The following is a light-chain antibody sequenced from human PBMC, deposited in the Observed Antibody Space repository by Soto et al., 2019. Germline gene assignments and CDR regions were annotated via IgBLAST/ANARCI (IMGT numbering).Light chain of an antibody. J-gene: IGLJ1*01. CDR3: CSYAGSYV. CDR2: DVS. V-gene: IGLV2-11*01. Sequence: QSVLTQPRSVSVSPGQSVTISCTGTSSDVGGYNYVSWYQQHPGKAPKLMIYDVSKRPSGVPDRFSGSKSGNTASLTISGLQAEDEADYYCCSYAGSYVFGTGTKVNVL. CDR1: SSDVGGYNY.